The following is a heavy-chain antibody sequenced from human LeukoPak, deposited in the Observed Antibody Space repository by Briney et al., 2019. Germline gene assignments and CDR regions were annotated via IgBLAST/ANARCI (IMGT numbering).Heavy chain of an antibody. CDR1: GGSISSYY. CDR3: ARSAVGLDY. V-gene: IGHV4-59*01. Sequence: SETLSLTCTVSGGSISSYYWSWIRQPPGKGLEWIGYIYYSGSTNYNPSLKSRVTISVDTSKNQFSLKLSSVTAADTAVHYCARSAVGLDYWGQGTLVTVSS. J-gene: IGHJ4*02. CDR2: IYYSGST.